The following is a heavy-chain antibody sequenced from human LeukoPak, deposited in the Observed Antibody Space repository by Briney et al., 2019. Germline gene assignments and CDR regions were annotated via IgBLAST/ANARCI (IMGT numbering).Heavy chain of an antibody. Sequence: SETLSLTCSVSGGSISISTHYWGCVRHSPGKGLEWIGSSFYTGTIFYNPSLKTRVSVSVGTSWNQFSLTLRSVTAADTAVYYCARHGPYCSSTSCYFIVWGQGTLVTVSS. CDR1: GGSISISTHY. V-gene: IGHV4-39*01. D-gene: IGHD2-2*01. CDR3: ARHGPYCSSTSCYFIV. CDR2: SFYTGTI. J-gene: IGHJ1*01.